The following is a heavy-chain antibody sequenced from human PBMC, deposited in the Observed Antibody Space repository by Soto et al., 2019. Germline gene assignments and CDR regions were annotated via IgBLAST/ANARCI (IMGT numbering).Heavy chain of an antibody. CDR1: GYTFITYD. CDR3: ARDHQELILYNWFDP. Sequence: ASVKVSCKASGYTFITYDFTWVRQAPGQGLECMGWINTNSGDTQYAQKFQGRVTMTSDTSISTAYMELRSLRVDDTAVYYCARDHQELILYNWFDPWGQGTRVTVSS. CDR2: INTNSGDT. V-gene: IGHV1-2*02. J-gene: IGHJ5*02. D-gene: IGHD1-7*01.